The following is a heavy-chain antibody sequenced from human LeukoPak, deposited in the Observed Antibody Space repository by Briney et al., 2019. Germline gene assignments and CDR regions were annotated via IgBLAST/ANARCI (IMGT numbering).Heavy chain of an antibody. CDR3: GGGGY. D-gene: IGHD6-25*01. Sequence: GGSLRLSCAASEFSFSSSWMNWVRQAPGKGLEWVANIKQDGSAKYYVDSEKGRFTISRDNAKNSLYLQMNSLRAEDTAVYYCGGGGYWGQGILVIVSS. V-gene: IGHV3-7*05. CDR1: EFSFSSSW. J-gene: IGHJ4*02. CDR2: IKQDGSAK.